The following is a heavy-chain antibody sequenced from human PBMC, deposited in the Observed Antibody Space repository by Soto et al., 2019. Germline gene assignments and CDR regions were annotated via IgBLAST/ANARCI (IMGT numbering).Heavy chain of an antibody. CDR1: GYSFPTYW. J-gene: IGHJ3*02. CDR3: ASTIAVAVDAFDI. CDR2: IYPGDSHT. V-gene: IGHV5-51*01. D-gene: IGHD6-19*01. Sequence: GESLKISCKGSGYSFPTYWIGWVRQMPGKGLEWMGIIYPGDSHTRYSPSFQGQVTISADKSISTAYLQWSSLKASDTAMYYCASTIAVAVDAFDIWGQGTMVT.